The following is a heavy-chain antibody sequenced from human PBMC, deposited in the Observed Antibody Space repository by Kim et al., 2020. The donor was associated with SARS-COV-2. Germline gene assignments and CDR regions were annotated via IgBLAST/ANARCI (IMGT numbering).Heavy chain of an antibody. CDR1: GYTFTSYD. CDR2: MNPNSGNT. J-gene: IGHJ5*02. CDR3: ARQVRSAGTTPNWFDP. Sequence: ASVKVSCKASGYTFTSYDINSVRQATGQGLEWMGWMNPNSGNTGYAQKFQGRVTMTRNTSISTAYMELSSLRSEDMAVYYCARQVRSAGTTPNWFDPWGQGTLVTVSS. V-gene: IGHV1-8*01. D-gene: IGHD6-13*01.